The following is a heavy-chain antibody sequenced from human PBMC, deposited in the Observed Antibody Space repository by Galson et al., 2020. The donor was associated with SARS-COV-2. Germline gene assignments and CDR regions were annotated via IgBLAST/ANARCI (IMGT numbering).Heavy chain of an antibody. J-gene: IGHJ6*02. D-gene: IGHD5-18*01. V-gene: IGHV3-33*01. CDR1: GFTFSSYG. Sequence: GSLRLSCAASGFTFSSYGMHWVRQAPGKGLEWVAVIWYDGSNKYYADSVKGRFTISRDNSKNTLYLQMNSLRAEDTAVYYCARDRAVGIHYGMDVWGQGTTVTVSS. CDR3: ARDRAVGIHYGMDV. CDR2: IWYDGSNK.